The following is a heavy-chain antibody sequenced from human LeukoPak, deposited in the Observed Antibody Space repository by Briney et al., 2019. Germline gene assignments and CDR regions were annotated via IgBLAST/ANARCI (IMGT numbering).Heavy chain of an antibody. V-gene: IGHV3-48*04. D-gene: IGHD1-26*01. J-gene: IGHJ4*02. Sequence: PGGSLRLSCVASKFTFSSYSMSWVRQAPGRGLEWVSYISGSSATIFYADSVKDRFTISRDNAKTSLYLQMSSLRAEGTAVYYCATLVGLTFDSWGQGTLVTVSS. CDR3: ATLVGLTFDS. CDR1: KFTFSSYS. CDR2: ISGSSATI.